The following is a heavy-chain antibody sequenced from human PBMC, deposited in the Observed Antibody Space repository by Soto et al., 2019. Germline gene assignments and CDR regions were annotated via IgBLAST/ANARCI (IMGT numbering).Heavy chain of an antibody. Sequence: GESLKISCKGSGYSFTSYWIGWVRQMPGKGLEWMGIIYPGDSDTRYSPSFQGQVTISADKSISTAYLQWSSLKASDTAMYYCARQPSYYDILTGYFGHAYYYYGMDVWGQGTTVTVSS. CDR3: ARQPSYYDILTGYFGHAYYYYGMDV. V-gene: IGHV5-51*01. CDR2: IYPGDSDT. J-gene: IGHJ6*02. D-gene: IGHD3-9*01. CDR1: GYSFTSYW.